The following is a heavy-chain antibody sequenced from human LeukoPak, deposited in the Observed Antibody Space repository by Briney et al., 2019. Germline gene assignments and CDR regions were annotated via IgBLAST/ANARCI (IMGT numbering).Heavy chain of an antibody. CDR3: ARDIMVRGASYYYYGMDV. D-gene: IGHD3-10*01. CDR1: GFTVSSNY. Sequence: GGSLRLSCAASGFTVSSNYMSWVRQAPGKGLEWVSVIYSGGSTHYADSVKGRFTISRDNSKNTLYLQMNSLRAEDTAVYYCARDIMVRGASYYYYGMDVWGQGTTVTVSS. CDR2: IYSGGST. J-gene: IGHJ6*02. V-gene: IGHV3-66*01.